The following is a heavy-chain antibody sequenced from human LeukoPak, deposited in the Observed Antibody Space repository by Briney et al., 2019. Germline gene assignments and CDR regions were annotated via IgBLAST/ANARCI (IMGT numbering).Heavy chain of an antibody. CDR2: ISGSGGST. V-gene: IGHV3-23*01. CDR3: AKDGRYYDSHLDY. D-gene: IGHD3-22*01. Sequence: PGRSLRLSCAASGFTFDDYAMHWVRQAPGKGLEWVSAISGSGGSTYYADSVKGRFTISRDNSKNTLYLQMNSLRAEDTAVYYCAKDGRYYDSHLDYWGQGTLVTVSS. J-gene: IGHJ4*02. CDR1: GFTFDDYA.